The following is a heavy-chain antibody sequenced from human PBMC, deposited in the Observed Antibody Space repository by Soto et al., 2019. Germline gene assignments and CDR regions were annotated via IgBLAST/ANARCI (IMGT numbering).Heavy chain of an antibody. CDR3: ASLVPYCGGDCLPFDY. CDR1: GFTFSSYA. CDR2: ISYDGSNK. V-gene: IGHV3-30-3*01. Sequence: GGSLRLSCAASGFTFSSYAMHWVRQAPGKGLEWVAVISYDGSNKYYADSVKGRFTISRDNSKNTLYLQMNSLRAEDTAVYYCASLVPYCGGDCLPFDYWGQGTLVTVSS. J-gene: IGHJ4*02. D-gene: IGHD2-21*02.